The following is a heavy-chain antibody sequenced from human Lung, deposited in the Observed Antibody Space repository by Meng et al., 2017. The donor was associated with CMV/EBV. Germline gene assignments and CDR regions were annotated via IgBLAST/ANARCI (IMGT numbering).Heavy chain of an antibody. V-gene: IGHV4-34*01. D-gene: IGHD1-26*01. CDR1: GGAFRDNS. J-gene: IGHJ6*02. CDR3: ARVPPYSGYYYRYYYYGMDV. Sequence: GSLRLXXAVYGGAFRDNSWSWIRQPPGKGLEWIGEVSHSGSTNYNPSLKSRVTISLDTSKNQFSLKLTSVTAADTAVYYCARVPPYSGYYYRYYYYGMDVWGQGPTVTVSS. CDR2: VSHSGST.